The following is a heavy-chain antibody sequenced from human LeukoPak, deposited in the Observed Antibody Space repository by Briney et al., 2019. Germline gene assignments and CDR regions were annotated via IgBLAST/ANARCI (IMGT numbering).Heavy chain of an antibody. J-gene: IGHJ6*02. D-gene: IGHD3-3*01. Sequence: GASVKVSCKASGYTFTSYDISWVRQATGQGLEWMGWMNPNSGNTGYAQKFQGRVTMTRNTSISTAYMELSSLRSEDTAVYYCARVGQYYDFWSGYYNYYYYGMDVWGQGTTVTVSS. CDR1: GYTFTSYD. CDR2: MNPNSGNT. CDR3: ARVGQYYDFWSGYYNYYYYGMDV. V-gene: IGHV1-8*01.